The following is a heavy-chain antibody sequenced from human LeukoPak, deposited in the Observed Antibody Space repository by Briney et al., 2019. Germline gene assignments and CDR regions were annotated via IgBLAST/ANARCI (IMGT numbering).Heavy chain of an antibody. J-gene: IGHJ3*02. V-gene: IGHV3-7*01. CDR3: LVTTRSYAFDI. CDR1: GFTFSSYW. D-gene: IGHD5-12*01. Sequence: GGSLRLSCAASGFTFSSYWMSWVRQAPGKGGEWVASMKQDGRVKNYVDSVKGGFTISRDNPKNSVYLQMNTVKAEDASFYYCLVTTRSYAFDIWGQGTMVTVSS. CDR2: MKQDGRVK.